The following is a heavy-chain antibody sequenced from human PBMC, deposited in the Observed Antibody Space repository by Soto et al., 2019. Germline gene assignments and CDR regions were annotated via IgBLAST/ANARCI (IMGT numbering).Heavy chain of an antibody. J-gene: IGHJ6*02. Sequence: GESREVSWRSSRYRPTHYWINWVRQMPGKGLEWMGRIDPSDSYTNYSPSFQGHVTISADKSISTAYLQWSSLKASDTAMYYCASATGYSSGWYPGHYYYYGMDVWGQGTTVTVSS. D-gene: IGHD6-19*01. V-gene: IGHV5-10-1*01. CDR2: IDPSDSYT. CDR3: ASATGYSSGWYPGHYYYYGMDV. CDR1: RYRPTHYW.